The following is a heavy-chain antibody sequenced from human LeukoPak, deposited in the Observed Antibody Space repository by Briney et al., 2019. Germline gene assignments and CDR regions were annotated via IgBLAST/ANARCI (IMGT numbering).Heavy chain of an antibody. CDR2: THTSGST. CDR1: GGSISSYY. J-gene: IGHJ6*03. CDR3: ATNGYYCMDV. V-gene: IGHV4-4*07. D-gene: IGHD2-8*01. Sequence: PSETLSLTCTVSGGSISSYYWTWIRQPAGRGLEWIGRTHTSGSTNYNPSLKSRVTMSVDTSKNQFSLKVNSLTAADTAVYYCATNGYYCMDVWGKGTTVTVSS.